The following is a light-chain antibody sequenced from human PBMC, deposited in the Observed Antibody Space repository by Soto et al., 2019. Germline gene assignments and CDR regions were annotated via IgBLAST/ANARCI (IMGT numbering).Light chain of an antibody. CDR1: QRISSY. J-gene: IGKJ1*01. V-gene: IGKV1-39*01. Sequence: DIQMTQSPSSLSASVGDRVTITCRASQRISSYLNWYQQKPGKAPKLLIYAASSLQSGVPSRFSGSGSGTDFTRTISSLQPEDFATYYWQQSYSTTWTFGQGTKVEIK. CDR2: AAS. CDR3: QQSYSTTWT.